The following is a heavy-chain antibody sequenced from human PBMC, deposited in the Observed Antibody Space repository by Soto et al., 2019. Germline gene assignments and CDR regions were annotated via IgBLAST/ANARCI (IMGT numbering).Heavy chain of an antibody. CDR2: MSGSGAST. Sequence: EVQVLESGGGLVQPGGSLRLSCAASGFTFSNYPMSWVRQAPGKGLEWVSGMSGSGASTYYADSVKGRFTISRDNSKNTLYLQMNSLRGEDTAIYYCAKSGSGWYYFDYWGQGTLVTVSS. J-gene: IGHJ4*02. CDR1: GFTFSNYP. V-gene: IGHV3-23*01. CDR3: AKSGSGWYYFDY. D-gene: IGHD6-19*01.